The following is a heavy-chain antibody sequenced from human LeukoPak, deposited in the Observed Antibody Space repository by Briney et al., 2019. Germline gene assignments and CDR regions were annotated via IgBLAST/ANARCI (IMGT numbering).Heavy chain of an antibody. Sequence: ASVKVSCKASGYTFTSYGISWVRQAPGQGLEWMGGIIPIFGTANYAQKFQGRVAITADESTSTAYMELSSLRSEDTAVYYCARSVYCSSTSCPSPLGIWGQGTMVTVSS. J-gene: IGHJ3*02. CDR1: GYTFTSYG. CDR3: ARSVYCSSTSCPSPLGI. CDR2: IIPIFGTA. D-gene: IGHD2-2*01. V-gene: IGHV1-69*13.